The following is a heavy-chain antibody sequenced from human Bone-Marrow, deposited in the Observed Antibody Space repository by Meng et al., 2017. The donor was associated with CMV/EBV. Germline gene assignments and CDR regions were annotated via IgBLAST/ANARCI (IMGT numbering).Heavy chain of an antibody. CDR3: ARDAVLLWFGESPLDY. Sequence: LSLTCAASGFTFSSYAMSWVRQAPGKGLEWVSIISGSGGNTYSADSVKGRFTISRDNSKNTVYLQMNSLRAEDTAVYYCARDAVLLWFGESPLDYWGQGTLVTVSS. V-gene: IGHV3-23*01. CDR1: GFTFSSYA. J-gene: IGHJ4*02. CDR2: ISGSGGNT. D-gene: IGHD3-10*01.